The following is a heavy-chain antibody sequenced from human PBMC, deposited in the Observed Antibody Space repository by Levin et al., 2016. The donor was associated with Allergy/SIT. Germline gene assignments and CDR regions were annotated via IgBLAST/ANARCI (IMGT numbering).Heavy chain of an antibody. CDR3: ARDMYSSPPDYYFYYGMDV. D-gene: IGHD6-13*01. CDR1: GFTFSSYG. J-gene: IGHJ6*02. CDR2: IWYDGSNR. V-gene: IGHV3-33*01. Sequence: GESLKISCAVSGFTFSSYGMHWVRQAPGKGLEWAAVIWYDGSNRYYADSVKGRFTISRDNSKNTLYLQMTSLRAEDTAVYYCARDMYSSPPDYYFYYGMDVWGQGTTVTVSS.